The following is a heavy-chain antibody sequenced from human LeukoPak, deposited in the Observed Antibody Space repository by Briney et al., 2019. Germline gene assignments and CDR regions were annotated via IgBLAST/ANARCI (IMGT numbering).Heavy chain of an antibody. D-gene: IGHD3-3*01. CDR2: IYYTGST. Sequence: PSETLSLTCTVSGGSISSSGYYWGWLRQPPGKGLEWIGSIYYTGSTYYNPSLKNRVTISVDTSKNQFSLKLSSVTAADTAVYYCARDRGASVFGVVIINPHNWFDPWGQGTLVTVSS. CDR1: GGSISSSGYY. J-gene: IGHJ5*02. CDR3: ARDRGASVFGVVIINPHNWFDP. V-gene: IGHV4-39*07.